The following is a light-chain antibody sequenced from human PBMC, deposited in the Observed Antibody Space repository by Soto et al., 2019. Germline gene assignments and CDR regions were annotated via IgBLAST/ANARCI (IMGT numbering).Light chain of an antibody. J-gene: IGLJ1*01. V-gene: IGLV2-8*01. CDR3: SSYAGSLYV. Sequence: QSALTQPPSASGSPGQSVTISCTGTSSDVGGYNYVSWYQQHPGKAPKLMIYEVSKRPSGVPDRFSGSKSGNTASLTVSGXXXXXXXDYYCSSYAGSLYVFGTGTKLTV. CDR2: EVS. CDR1: SSDVGGYNY.